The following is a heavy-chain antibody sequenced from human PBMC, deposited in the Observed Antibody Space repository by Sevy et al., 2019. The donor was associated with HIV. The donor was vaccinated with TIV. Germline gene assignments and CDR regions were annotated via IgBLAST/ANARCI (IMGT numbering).Heavy chain of an antibody. CDR3: SMEDGYNYFDY. CDR1: GFTLNKAW. Sequence: GGSLRLSCAASGFTLNKAWMNWVRQAPGKGLEWVGRIKSETDAGTTDNAEPVKGRFSISRDDSKNTLYLQMNSLKIEDTAVYYCSMEDGYNYFDYWGQGALVTVSS. V-gene: IGHV3-15*07. CDR2: IKSETDAGTT. J-gene: IGHJ4*02. D-gene: IGHD5-12*01.